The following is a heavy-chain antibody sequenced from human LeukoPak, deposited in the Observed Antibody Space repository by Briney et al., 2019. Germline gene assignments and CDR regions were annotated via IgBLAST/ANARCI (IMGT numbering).Heavy chain of an antibody. CDR1: GGSISSYY. J-gene: IGHJ4*02. CDR2: IYYSGST. D-gene: IGHD4-17*01. Sequence: SETLSLTCTVSGGSISSYYWSWLRQPPGKGLEWIGYIYYSGSTNYNPSLKSRVTISVDTSKNQFSLKLSSVTAADTAVYYCARLPYGDYVGYWGQGTLVTVSS. CDR3: ARLPYGDYVGY. V-gene: IGHV4-59*01.